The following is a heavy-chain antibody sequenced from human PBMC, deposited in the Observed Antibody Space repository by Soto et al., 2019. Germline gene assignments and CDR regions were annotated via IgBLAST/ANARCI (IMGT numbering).Heavy chain of an antibody. J-gene: IGHJ6*02. CDR2: IYYSGST. Sequence: QVQLQESGPGLVKPSETLSLTCTVSGGSVSSGSYYWSWIRQPPGKGLEWIGYIYYSGSTNYNPSLKSRVTISVDPPKHQFSLKLSSVPAADTAVYFCAREENGLRYFDWPTYGMDVWGQGTTVTVSS. V-gene: IGHV4-61*01. CDR1: GGSVSSGSYY. D-gene: IGHD3-9*01. CDR3: AREENGLRYFDWPTYGMDV.